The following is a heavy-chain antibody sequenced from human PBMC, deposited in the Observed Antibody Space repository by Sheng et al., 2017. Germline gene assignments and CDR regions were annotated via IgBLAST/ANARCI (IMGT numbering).Heavy chain of an antibody. CDR3: ARPYLNGYSSGWYGYYYGMDV. Sequence: QVQLVQSGAEVKKPGSSVKVSCKASGGTFSSYAISWVRQATGQGLEWMGGIIPIFGTANYAQKFQGRVTITADESTSTAYMELSSLRSEDTAVYYCARPYLNGYSSGWYGYYYGMDVWGQGTTVTVSS. J-gene: IGHJ6*02. V-gene: IGHV1-69*01. CDR2: IIPIFGTA. D-gene: IGHD6-19*01. CDR1: GGTFSSYA.